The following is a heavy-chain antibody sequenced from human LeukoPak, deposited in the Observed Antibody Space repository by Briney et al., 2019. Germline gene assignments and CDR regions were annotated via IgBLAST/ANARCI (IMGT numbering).Heavy chain of an antibody. V-gene: IGHV3-21*01. J-gene: IGHJ4*02. Sequence: GGSLRLSCAASGFTFSGYDMNWVRQAPGKGLEWVSSISGSSSYIYYADSMKGRFTISRDNGKNSLYLQMNSLRAEDTAVYYCARASPGYYFDYWGQGTLVTVSS. CDR2: ISGSSSYI. CDR1: GFTFSGYD. CDR3: ARASPGYYFDY.